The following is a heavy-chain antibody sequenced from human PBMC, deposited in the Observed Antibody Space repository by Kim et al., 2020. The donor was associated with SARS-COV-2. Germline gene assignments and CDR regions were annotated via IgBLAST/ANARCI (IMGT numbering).Heavy chain of an antibody. CDR2: INHSGST. V-gene: IGHV4-34*01. J-gene: IGHJ6*03. CDR1: GGSFSGYY. Sequence: SETLSLTCAAYGGSFSGYYWSWIRQPPGKGLEWIGEINHSGSTNYYPSLKSRVTISVDTSKNQFSLKPSSVTAADTSVYYCARGTRQWLSRHYYYYMDVWGTGTTVTVSS. D-gene: IGHD6-19*01. CDR3: ARGTRQWLSRHYYYYMDV.